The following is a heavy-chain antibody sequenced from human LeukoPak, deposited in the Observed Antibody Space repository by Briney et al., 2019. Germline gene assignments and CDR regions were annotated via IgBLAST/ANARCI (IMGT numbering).Heavy chain of an antibody. CDR3: ARDPSQAYCGGDCYIGDAFDI. D-gene: IGHD2-21*02. CDR1: GFTFSTYA. Sequence: PGGSLRLSCAASGFTFSTYAMTWVRQAPGRGLEWIGSIYYSGRTYYNPSLKSRVTISVDTSKNQFSLKLSSVTAADTAVYYCARDPSQAYCGGDCYIGDAFDIWGQGTMVTVSS. V-gene: IGHV4-39*07. J-gene: IGHJ3*02. CDR2: IYYSGRT.